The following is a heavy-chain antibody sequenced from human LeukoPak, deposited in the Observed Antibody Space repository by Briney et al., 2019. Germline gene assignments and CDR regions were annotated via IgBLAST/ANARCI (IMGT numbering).Heavy chain of an antibody. Sequence: SETLSLTCSVSGYSMSSGYYWAWIRQPPGKGLEWMGRIYYGGIIFYNSSLESRLTISMDTTRNQFSLKVRSVTAADTAVYYCARDSGSGWFNWFDPWGQGTLVTVSS. V-gene: IGHV4-38-2*02. J-gene: IGHJ5*02. CDR1: GYSMSSGYY. CDR3: ARDSGSGWFNWFDP. D-gene: IGHD6-19*01. CDR2: IYYGGII.